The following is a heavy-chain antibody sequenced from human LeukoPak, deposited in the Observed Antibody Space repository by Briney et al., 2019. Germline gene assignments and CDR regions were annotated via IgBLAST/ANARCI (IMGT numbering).Heavy chain of an antibody. CDR1: GGSISSSSYF. J-gene: IGHJ4*02. CDR3: ARRYYYGSGFDF. D-gene: IGHD3-10*01. V-gene: IGHV4-39*01. CDR2: IYYTATT. Sequence: SETLSLTCTVSGGSISSSSYFWGWIRQPPGKGLEWIGAIYYTATTYYNPSLKSRVTISVDTSKNQFSLKLRSVTAADTAVYYCARRYYYGSGFDFWGQGTLVTVSS.